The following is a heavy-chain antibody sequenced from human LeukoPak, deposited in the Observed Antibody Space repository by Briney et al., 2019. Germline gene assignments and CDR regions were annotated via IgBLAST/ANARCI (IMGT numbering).Heavy chain of an antibody. D-gene: IGHD3-3*01. V-gene: IGHV4-59*01. CDR2: IYYSGST. Sequence: PSQTLSLTCTVSGGSISSYHWSWIRQPPGKGLEWIGYIYYSGSTNYNPSLKSRVTISVDTSKNQFSLKLSSATAADTAVYYCARGGGPHMMGMIPDYWGQGTLVTVSS. J-gene: IGHJ4*02. CDR1: GGSISSYH. CDR3: ARGGGPHMMGMIPDY.